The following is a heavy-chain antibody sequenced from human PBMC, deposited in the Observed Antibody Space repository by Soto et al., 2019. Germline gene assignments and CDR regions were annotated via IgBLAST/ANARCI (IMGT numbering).Heavy chain of an antibody. V-gene: IGHV1-69*13. J-gene: IGHJ6*02. CDR3: ARDRKYYYDSSGYQGAAYYYYGMDV. CDR1: RGTFSNYA. Sequence: SVKVSCKASRGTFSNYAIGWVRQAPGQGLEWVGGIIPIFGTTNYAQNFQGRVTITADESTSTAYMELSSLRSDDTAVYYCARDRKYYYDSSGYQGAAYYYYGMDVWGQGTTVTVSS. D-gene: IGHD3-22*01. CDR2: IIPIFGTT.